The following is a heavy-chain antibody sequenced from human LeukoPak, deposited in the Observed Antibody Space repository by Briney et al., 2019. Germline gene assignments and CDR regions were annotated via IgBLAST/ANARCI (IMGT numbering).Heavy chain of an antibody. D-gene: IGHD4-23*01. V-gene: IGHV4-30-4*01. CDR3: ARDLPNEGNHLDY. CDR1: GDSITNPDYY. CDR2: IYYSGST. J-gene: IGHJ4*02. Sequence: SETLSLTCTVSGDSITNPDYYWSWIRQPPGKGLEWIGYIYYSGSTYYNPSLKSRVTISVDTSKNQFSLKLSSVTAADTAVYYCARDLPNEGNHLDYWGQGTLVTVSS.